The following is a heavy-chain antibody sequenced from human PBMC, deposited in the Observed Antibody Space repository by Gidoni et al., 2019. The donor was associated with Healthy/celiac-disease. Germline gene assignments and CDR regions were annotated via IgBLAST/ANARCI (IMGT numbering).Heavy chain of an antibody. J-gene: IGHJ4*02. CDR3: ARGPKPTYYYV. CDR1: GGSFSGYY. CDR2: INHSGST. V-gene: IGHV4-34*01. D-gene: IGHD3-10*02. Sequence: QVQLQQWGAGLLKPSETLSLTCAVYGGSFSGYYWSWIRQPPGKGLEWIGEINHSGSTNYNPSLKSRVTISVDTSKNQFALKLSSVTAADTAVYYCARGPKPTYYYVWGQGTLVTVSS.